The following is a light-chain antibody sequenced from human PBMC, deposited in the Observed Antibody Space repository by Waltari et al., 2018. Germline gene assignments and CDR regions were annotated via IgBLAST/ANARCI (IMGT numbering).Light chain of an antibody. CDR2: AAS. CDR1: QDISRG. Sequence: DIQMTQSPSSVSASVGDSVTITCRASQDISRGLAWYQQKPGKAPKLFIYAASSLQSGVPSRFSGSGSGTEFTLTISSLQPEDFATYYCQQATSFPPLTFGGGTKVEIK. CDR3: QQATSFPPLT. V-gene: IGKV1D-12*01. J-gene: IGKJ4*01.